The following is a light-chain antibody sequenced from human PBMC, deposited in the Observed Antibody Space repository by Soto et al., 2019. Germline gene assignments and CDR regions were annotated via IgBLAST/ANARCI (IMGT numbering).Light chain of an antibody. CDR2: GAS. J-gene: IGKJ4*01. Sequence: EIVLTQSPGTLSLSPGARATLSCRASQSVSNNYLAWNQQKPGQAPRLLIYGASNRATGIPGRFSGSGSGTDFTLTISSLQAEDVAIYYCQQYYTLPLTFGGGTKVDIK. V-gene: IGKV3-20*01. CDR3: QQYYTLPLT. CDR1: QSVSNNY.